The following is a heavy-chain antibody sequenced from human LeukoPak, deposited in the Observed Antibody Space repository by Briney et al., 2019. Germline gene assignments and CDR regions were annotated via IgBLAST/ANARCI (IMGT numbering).Heavy chain of an antibody. J-gene: IGHJ5*01. CDR3: AKDRHAPGRYCSSTSCFPFDS. CDR2: ISGSGGST. V-gene: IGHV3-23*01. Sequence: GGSLRLSCVVSGFTLSSYAMSWVRQAPGKGLEWVSGISGSGGSTYYADSVKGRFTISRDNTKNTLYLQMNSLRAEDTAVYYCAKDRHAPGRYCSSTSCFPFDSWGQGTLVTVSS. D-gene: IGHD2-2*01. CDR1: GFTLSSYA.